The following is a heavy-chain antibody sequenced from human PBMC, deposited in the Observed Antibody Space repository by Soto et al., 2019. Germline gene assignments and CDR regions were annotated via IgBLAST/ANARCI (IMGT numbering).Heavy chain of an antibody. D-gene: IGHD4-17*01. Sequence: EVRLVQSGGGLVQPGGSLRLSCAASLFIVSDNYVSWVRQAPGKGLEWVSLIYSGGGTDYAESVKGRCPISRDNSKNTLYLHMNSLKAEDTGIYYCATRMTTAPYWGQGTVVTVSS. J-gene: IGHJ4*02. CDR3: ATRMTTAPY. V-gene: IGHV3-66*01. CDR1: LFIVSDNY. CDR2: IYSGGGT.